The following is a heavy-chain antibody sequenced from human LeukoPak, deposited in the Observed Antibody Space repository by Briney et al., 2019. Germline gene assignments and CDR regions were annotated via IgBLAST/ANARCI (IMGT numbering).Heavy chain of an antibody. V-gene: IGHV1-46*01. CDR2: INPSGGST. CDR1: GYTFTSYD. CDR3: ARLYGIAAAGTSRRQVDY. J-gene: IGHJ4*02. Sequence: ASVKVSCKASGYTFTSYDINWVRQAPGQGLEWMGIINPSGGSTSYAQKFQGRVTMTRDMSTSTVYMELSSLRSEDTAVYYCARLYGIAAAGTSRRQVDYWGQGTLVTVSS. D-gene: IGHD6-13*01.